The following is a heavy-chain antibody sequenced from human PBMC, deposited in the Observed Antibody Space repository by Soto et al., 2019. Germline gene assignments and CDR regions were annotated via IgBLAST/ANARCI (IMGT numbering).Heavy chain of an antibody. D-gene: IGHD6-6*01. CDR3: ARGLEYSSSSRGDWFDP. J-gene: IGHJ5*02. CDR1: GGTFSSYA. Sequence: ASVKVSCKASGGTFSSYAISWVRQAPGQGLEWMGGIIPIFGTANYAQKFQGRVTITADESTSTAYMELSSLRSEDPAVYYCARGLEYSSSSRGDWFDPWGQGTLVTVSS. CDR2: IIPIFGTA. V-gene: IGHV1-69*13.